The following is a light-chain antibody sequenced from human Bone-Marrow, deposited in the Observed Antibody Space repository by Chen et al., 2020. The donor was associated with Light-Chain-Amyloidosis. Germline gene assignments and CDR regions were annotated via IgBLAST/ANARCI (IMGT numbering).Light chain of an antibody. V-gene: IGKV3-20*01. J-gene: IGKJ1*01. Sequence: ELVLTKSPGTLSLSPGERATLSCRARQSVSFYLAWYQQKPGKAPRLLIYDASTRAAGLPDRFSSGWWATYLPLTISRQEPKDFPEYYCNHDGTSFTFGQGTTVDIK. CDR3: NHDGTSFT. CDR2: DAS. CDR1: QSVSFY.